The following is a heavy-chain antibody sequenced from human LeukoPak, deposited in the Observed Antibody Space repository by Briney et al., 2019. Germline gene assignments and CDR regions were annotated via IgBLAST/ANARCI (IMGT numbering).Heavy chain of an antibody. J-gene: IGHJ4*02. D-gene: IGHD5-24*01. V-gene: IGHV3-48*03. CDR1: GFTFSSYE. CDR2: ISDSGNSV. Sequence: GGSLRLSCAASGFTFSSYEMNWVRQAPGKGLEWVSYISDSGNSVYYADSVRGRSTISRDNAKNSLYLQMNSLRAEDTAVYYCAKTLRNPRLEMAFDYWGQGTLVTVSS. CDR3: AKTLRNPRLEMAFDY.